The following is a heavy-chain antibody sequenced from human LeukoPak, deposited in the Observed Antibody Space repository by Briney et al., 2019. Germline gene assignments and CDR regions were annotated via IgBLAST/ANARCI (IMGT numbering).Heavy chain of an antibody. D-gene: IGHD4-17*01. J-gene: IGHJ4*02. Sequence: SETLSLTCTVSGGSISSYYWSWIRQPPGKGLEWIGSIYYSGSTYYNPSLKSRVTISVDKSKNQFSLKLSSVTAADTAVYYCARVGDYGSETDYWGQGTLVTVSS. CDR3: ARVGDYGSETDY. CDR2: IYYSGST. CDR1: GGSISSYY. V-gene: IGHV4-59*12.